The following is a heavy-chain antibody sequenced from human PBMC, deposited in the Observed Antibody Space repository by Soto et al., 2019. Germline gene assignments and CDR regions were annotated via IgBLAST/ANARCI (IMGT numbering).Heavy chain of an antibody. D-gene: IGHD2-2*01. CDR1: GFTFSTYT. J-gene: IGHJ4*02. CDR3: ATTTRGAAY. CDR2: ISYNGKYE. Sequence: GGSLRLSCAASGFTFSTYTMHWVRQAPGKGLEWVADISYNGKYEYYADSVKGRFTISRDNSKSTLYLQMNSLTPEDTAVYYCATTTRGAAYWGQGTLVTVSS. V-gene: IGHV3-30*04.